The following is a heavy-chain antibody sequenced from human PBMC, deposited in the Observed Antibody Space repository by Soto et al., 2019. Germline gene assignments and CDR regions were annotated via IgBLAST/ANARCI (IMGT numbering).Heavy chain of an antibody. Sequence: EVQLVESGGGLVQPGGSLRLSCAASGFTFSSYDMHWVRQATGKGLEWVSAIGTAGDTYYPGSVKGRFTISRENAKNSLYLQMNSLRAGDTAVYYCAREVGDQIFDYWVQGTLVTVSS. CDR3: AREVGDQIFDY. D-gene: IGHD4-17*01. V-gene: IGHV3-13*01. J-gene: IGHJ4*02. CDR2: IGTAGDT. CDR1: GFTFSSYD.